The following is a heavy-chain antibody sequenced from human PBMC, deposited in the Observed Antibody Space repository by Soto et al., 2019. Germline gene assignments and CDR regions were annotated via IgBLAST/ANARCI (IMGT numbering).Heavy chain of an antibody. J-gene: IGHJ4*02. CDR2: TSYDGNNE. V-gene: IGHV3-30*18. CDR3: AKDKGVFNWATSYFDY. D-gene: IGHD1-1*01. Sequence: LSLTCAASGFTFSNYAMHWVRQAPGKGLEWVALTSYDGNNEYYTDSVKGRFTISRDNSKNTLFLQMNSPRPEDTAVYYCAKDKGVFNWATSYFDYWGQGALVTVSS. CDR1: GFTFSNYA.